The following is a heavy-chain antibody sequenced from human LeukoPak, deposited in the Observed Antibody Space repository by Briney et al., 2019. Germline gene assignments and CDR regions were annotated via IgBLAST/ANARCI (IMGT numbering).Heavy chain of an antibody. J-gene: IGHJ4*02. Sequence: GGSLRLSCAASGFTFSSYGMHWVRQAPGKGMDWVAFIRYDGSNKYYSDSVKGRFTISRDNSKNTPYLQMNSLGAEDTAVYYCAKERDTAMVTIDYWGQGTLVTVSS. CDR3: AKERDTAMVTIDY. CDR1: GFTFSSYG. CDR2: IRYDGSNK. D-gene: IGHD5-18*01. V-gene: IGHV3-30*02.